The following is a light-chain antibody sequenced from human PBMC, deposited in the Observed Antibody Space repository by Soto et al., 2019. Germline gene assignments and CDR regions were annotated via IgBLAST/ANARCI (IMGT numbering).Light chain of an antibody. CDR2: GAS. CDR3: QKYNNWPPMA. Sequence: EIVMTQSPATLSVSPGERATLSCRASQSVSSNLAWYQQKPGQAPSLLIYGASTRDTGIPARFSGSGSGTEFTLTISSLQAEDFAVYYCQKYNNWPPMAFGQGTKVEIK. V-gene: IGKV3-15*01. J-gene: IGKJ1*01. CDR1: QSVSSN.